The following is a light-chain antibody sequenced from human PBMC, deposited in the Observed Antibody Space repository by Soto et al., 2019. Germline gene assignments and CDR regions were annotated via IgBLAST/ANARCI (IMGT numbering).Light chain of an antibody. Sequence: AVQMTQSPSSLSASVGARVTITCRASQAIRSDLGWYQMKPGKVPKLLIYAASNLQSGVPSRFIGRGYGTDFTLKISSLQPEDFATYYCLQDYNYPRTFGQGTKVEI. CDR1: QAIRSD. CDR2: AAS. V-gene: IGKV1-6*01. J-gene: IGKJ1*01. CDR3: LQDYNYPRT.